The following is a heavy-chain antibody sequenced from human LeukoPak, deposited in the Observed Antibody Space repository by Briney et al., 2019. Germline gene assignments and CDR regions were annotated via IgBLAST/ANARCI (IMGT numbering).Heavy chain of an antibody. Sequence: ASVKVSCKASGYTFTSYYMHWVRQAPGQGLEWMGIINPSGGSTSYAQKFQGRVTMTRDTSTSTVYMELSSLRSEDTAVYYCARATLGYCSGGSCGAFDIWGQGTMVTVSS. V-gene: IGHV1-46*01. CDR1: GYTFTSYY. J-gene: IGHJ3*02. CDR3: ARATLGYCSGGSCGAFDI. D-gene: IGHD2-15*01. CDR2: INPSGGST.